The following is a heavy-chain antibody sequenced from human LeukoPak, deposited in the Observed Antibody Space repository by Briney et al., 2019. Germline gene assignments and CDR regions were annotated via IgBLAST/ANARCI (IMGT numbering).Heavy chain of an antibody. CDR2: INTDGSST. J-gene: IGHJ4*02. V-gene: IGHV3-74*01. CDR1: GFTFSSYW. CDR3: ARDWSY. Sequence: GGSLRLSCAASGFTFSSYWMHWVRHAPGKGLVWASRINTDGSSTTYADSVKGRFTISRDNAKNTLYLQMNSLRAEDTAVYYCARDWSYWGQGTLVTVSS. D-gene: IGHD1-1*01.